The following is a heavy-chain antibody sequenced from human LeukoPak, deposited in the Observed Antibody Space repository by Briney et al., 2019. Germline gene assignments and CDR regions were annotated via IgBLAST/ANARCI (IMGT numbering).Heavy chain of an antibody. CDR1: GGSISSYY. Sequence: PSETLSLTCTVSGGSISSYYWSWIRQPPGKGLEWIGYIYYSGSTNYNPSLKSRVTISVDTSKNQFSLKLSSVTAADTAVYYCARPRDQYSSGWYAPFDYWGQGTLVTVSS. CDR3: ARPRDQYSSGWYAPFDY. J-gene: IGHJ4*02. V-gene: IGHV4-59*01. CDR2: IYYSGST. D-gene: IGHD6-19*01.